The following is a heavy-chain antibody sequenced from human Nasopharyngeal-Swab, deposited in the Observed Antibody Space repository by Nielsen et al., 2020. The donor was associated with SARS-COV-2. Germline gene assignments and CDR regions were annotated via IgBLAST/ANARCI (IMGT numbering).Heavy chain of an antibody. V-gene: IGHV3-74*01. CDR2: INSEGSST. CDR3: VRSPSSISPGWFDP. D-gene: IGHD1-14*01. J-gene: IGHJ5*02. CDR1: GFTFSSYS. Sequence: GESLKISCAASGFTFSSYSMHWVRQAPGKGLVWVSRINSEGSSTSYADSVKGRFTISRDNAKNTLYLQMNSLRAEDTAVYYCVRSPSSISPGWFDPWGQGTLVTVSS.